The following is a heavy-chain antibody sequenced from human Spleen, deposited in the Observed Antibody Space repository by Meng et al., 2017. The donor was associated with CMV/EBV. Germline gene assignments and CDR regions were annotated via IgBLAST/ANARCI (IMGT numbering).Heavy chain of an antibody. CDR2: ISWNSGSI. CDR3: AKADIVVVVAAYFDY. Sequence: GGSLRLSCAASGFTFSSYEMNWVRQAPGKGLEWVSGISWNSGSIGYADSVKGRFTISRDNAKNSLYLQMNSLRAEDTASYYCAKADIVVVVAAYFDYWGQGTLVTVSS. CDR1: GFTFSSYE. V-gene: IGHV3-9*01. D-gene: IGHD2-15*01. J-gene: IGHJ4*02.